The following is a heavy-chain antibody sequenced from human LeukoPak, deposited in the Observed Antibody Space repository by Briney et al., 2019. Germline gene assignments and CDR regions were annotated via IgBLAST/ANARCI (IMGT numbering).Heavy chain of an antibody. Sequence: SETLSLTCTVSGGSISSYYWSWIRQPAGKGLEWIGRIYTSGSTNYNPSLKSRVTISVDTSKNQFSLKLSSVTAADTAVYYCARGDSSGYYYADWFDPRGQGTLVTVSS. CDR1: GGSISSYY. CDR3: ARGDSSGYYYADWFDP. D-gene: IGHD3-22*01. V-gene: IGHV4-4*07. CDR2: IYTSGST. J-gene: IGHJ5*02.